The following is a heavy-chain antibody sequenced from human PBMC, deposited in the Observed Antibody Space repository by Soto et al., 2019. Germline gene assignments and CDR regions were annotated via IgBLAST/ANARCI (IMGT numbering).Heavy chain of an antibody. Sequence: SVKVSCKASGGTFSSYAISWVRQAPGQGLEWMGGIIPIFGTANYAQKFQGRVTITADESTSTAYMELSSLRTEDTAVYYCARVVVPAFSDYMDVWGKGTTVTVSS. D-gene: IGHD2-2*01. CDR3: ARVVVPAFSDYMDV. CDR1: GGTFSSYA. J-gene: IGHJ6*03. CDR2: IIPIFGTA. V-gene: IGHV1-69*13.